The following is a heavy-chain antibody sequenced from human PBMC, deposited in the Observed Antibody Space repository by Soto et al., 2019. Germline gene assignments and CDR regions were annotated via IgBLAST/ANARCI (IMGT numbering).Heavy chain of an antibody. V-gene: IGHV1-69*01. CDR2: IIPIFGTA. Sequence: QVQLVQSGAEVKKPGSSVKVSCKASGGTFSSYSINWVRQAPGQGLEWMGEIIPIFGTANYAQQFQGRVTIAADESTSTASMELSSLRSEDTAVYYCARAGGRHSGGIDYWGQGTLVTVSS. J-gene: IGHJ4*02. CDR1: GGTFSSYS. CDR3: ARAGGRHSGGIDY. D-gene: IGHD1-26*01.